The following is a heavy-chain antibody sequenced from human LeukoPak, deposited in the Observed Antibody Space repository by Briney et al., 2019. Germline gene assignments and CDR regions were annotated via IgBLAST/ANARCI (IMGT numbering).Heavy chain of an antibody. Sequence: GGSLRLSCAASGFTFSSYAMSWIRQAPGKGLEWVSYISSSGSTIYYADSVKGRFTISRDNAKNSLYLQMNSLRAEDTAVYYCARDLRYCSSTSCRSNDYYGMDVWGQGTTVTVSS. CDR1: GFTFSSYA. J-gene: IGHJ6*02. D-gene: IGHD2-2*01. V-gene: IGHV3-11*01. CDR3: ARDLRYCSSTSCRSNDYYGMDV. CDR2: ISSSGSTI.